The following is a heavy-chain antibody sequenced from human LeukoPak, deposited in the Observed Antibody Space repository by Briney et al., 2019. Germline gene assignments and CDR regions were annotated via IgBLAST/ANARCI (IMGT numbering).Heavy chain of an antibody. D-gene: IGHD6-13*01. Sequence: PGGSLRLSCAASGFTFSTFEMNWVRQAPGKGLEWISYISSSSNTIYYADSVRGRFTISRDNSKNTLYLQLNSLRAEDTAVYFCASSSWSSEYFHYWGQGTLVTVSS. CDR3: ASSSWSSEYFHY. V-gene: IGHV3-48*01. CDR1: GFTFSTFE. CDR2: ISSSSNTI. J-gene: IGHJ1*01.